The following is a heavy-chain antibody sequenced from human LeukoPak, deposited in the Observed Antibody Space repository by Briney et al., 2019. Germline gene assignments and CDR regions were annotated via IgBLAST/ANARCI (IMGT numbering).Heavy chain of an antibody. CDR3: ARDFRLWFGDSKAFDI. Sequence: GGSLRLSCAASGFTFSSYSMNWVRQAPGKGLEWVSYISSSSSTIYYADSVKGRFTISRDNAKNSLYLQMNSLRAEDTAVYYCARDFRLWFGDSKAFDIWCQGTMVTVSS. D-gene: IGHD3-10*01. J-gene: IGHJ3*02. V-gene: IGHV3-48*01. CDR1: GFTFSSYS. CDR2: ISSSSSTI.